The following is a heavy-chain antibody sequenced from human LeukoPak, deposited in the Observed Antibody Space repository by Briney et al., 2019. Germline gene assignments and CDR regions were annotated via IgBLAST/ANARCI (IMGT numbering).Heavy chain of an antibody. J-gene: IGHJ6*02. CDR2: ISWNSGSI. CDR1: GFTFDDYA. V-gene: IGHV3-9*01. Sequence: GGSLRLSCAASGFTFDDYAMHWVRQAPGKGLEWVSGISWNSGSIGYADSVKGRFTISRDNAKNSLYLQMNSLRAEDTALYYCAKDSLTHWCGYDYYYYGMDVWGQGTTVTVSS. D-gene: IGHD3-3*01. CDR3: AKDSLTHWCGYDYYYYGMDV.